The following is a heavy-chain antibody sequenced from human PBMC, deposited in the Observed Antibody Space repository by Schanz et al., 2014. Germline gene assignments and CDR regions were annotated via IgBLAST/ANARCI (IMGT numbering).Heavy chain of an antibody. D-gene: IGHD2-8*02. V-gene: IGHV1-2*06. CDR2: INPNSGAT. Sequence: QVQLVQSGAEVKKPGASVKVSCQASGYTFTGYYMHWVRQAPGQGLEWMGQINPNSGATIYAQNFQGRVTMTRDTSISTAYMELSRLRSDGTAVYYCARGLVRYFAYWGQGTLVTVSS. CDR1: GYTFTGYY. J-gene: IGHJ4*02. CDR3: ARGLVRYFAY.